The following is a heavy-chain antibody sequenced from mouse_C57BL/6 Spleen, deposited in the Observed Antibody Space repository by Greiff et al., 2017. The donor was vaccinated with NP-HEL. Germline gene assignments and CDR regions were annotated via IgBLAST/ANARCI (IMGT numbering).Heavy chain of an antibody. D-gene: IGHD1-1*01. CDR1: GYTFTSYW. J-gene: IGHJ3*01. CDR3: ARDGDYYGSSQEFAY. Sequence: QVQLQQPGAELVKPGASVKLSCKASGYTFTSYWMQWVKQRPGQGLEWIGEIDPSDSYTNYNQKFKGKATFTADTSSNTAYMQLSSLTTEDSAIYYCARDGDYYGSSQEFAYWGQGTLVTVSA. V-gene: IGHV1-50*01. CDR2: IDPSDSYT.